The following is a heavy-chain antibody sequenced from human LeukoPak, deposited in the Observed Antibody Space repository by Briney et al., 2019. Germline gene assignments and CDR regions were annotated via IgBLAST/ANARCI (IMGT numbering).Heavy chain of an antibody. Sequence: GGSSRLSCAGSGFTFSSYAMHWVRQAPGKGLEWLAVISYDGSNKFYADSVQGRFTISRDNAKNSLYLQMDSLRGDDTAVYYCARASGSYWYWGQGTLVTVSS. CDR3: ARASGSYWY. CDR2: ISYDGSNK. V-gene: IGHV3-30-3*01. CDR1: GFTFSSYA. J-gene: IGHJ4*02. D-gene: IGHD1-26*01.